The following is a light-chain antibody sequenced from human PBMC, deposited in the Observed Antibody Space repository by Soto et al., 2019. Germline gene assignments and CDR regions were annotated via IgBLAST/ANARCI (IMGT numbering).Light chain of an antibody. CDR1: QNINNY. Sequence: DIQMTQSPSSLPASVGDRVTITCQASQNINNYLNWYQQXPGRAPKVLIYDASNLEAGVPSRLRGSGSGTDFTFTISRLQPEDIATYYCQQYENIPTFGQGTRLEIK. J-gene: IGKJ5*01. CDR2: DAS. V-gene: IGKV1-33*01. CDR3: QQYENIPT.